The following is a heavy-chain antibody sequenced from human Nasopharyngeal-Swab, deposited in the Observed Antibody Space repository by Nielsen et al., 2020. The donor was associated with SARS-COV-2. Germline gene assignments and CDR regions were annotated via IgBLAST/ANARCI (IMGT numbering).Heavy chain of an antibody. D-gene: IGHD3-16*01. Sequence: GESLKISCAASGFTFSSYTIHWVRQAPGKGLEWVAVISYDASDKYYADSVKGRFTLSGDNSKNTVYLQMNSLRAEDTAVYYCARDRPHWGCDYWGQGTLVTVSS. J-gene: IGHJ4*02. CDR2: ISYDASDK. CDR3: ARDRPHWGCDY. V-gene: IGHV3-30*04. CDR1: GFTFSSYT.